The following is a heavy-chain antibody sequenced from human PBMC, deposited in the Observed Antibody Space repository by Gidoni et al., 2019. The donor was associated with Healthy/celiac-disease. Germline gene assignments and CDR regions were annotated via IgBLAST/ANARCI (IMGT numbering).Heavy chain of an antibody. Sequence: EVQLVQSGAEVKKPGESLKLSCKCSGYSFTSYWIGWVRQMPGKGLEWMGIIYPGDSDTRYRPAFQGQVTISADKSISTAYLQWSSLKASDTAMYYCARLVRDSGGSYLIDYGGQGTLVTVSS. D-gene: IGHD2-15*01. CDR1: GYSFTSYW. V-gene: IGHV5-51*01. CDR3: ARLVRDSGGSYLIDY. CDR2: IYPGDSDT. J-gene: IGHJ4*02.